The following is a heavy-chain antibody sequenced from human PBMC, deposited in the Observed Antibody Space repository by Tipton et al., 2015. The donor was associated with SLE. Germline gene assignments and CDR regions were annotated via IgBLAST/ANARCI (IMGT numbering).Heavy chain of an antibody. CDR2: IRYDGSNK. CDR1: GFTFSSYG. CDR3: AKDPTYYYGSGSYYGTYGMDV. Sequence: SLRLSRAASGFTFSSYGMHWVRQAPGKGLEWVAFIRYDGSNKYYADSVKGRFTISRDNSKNTLYLQMNSLRAEDTAVYYCAKDPTYYYGSGSYYGTYGMDVWGQGTTVRLL. V-gene: IGHV3-30*02. D-gene: IGHD3-10*01. J-gene: IGHJ6*02.